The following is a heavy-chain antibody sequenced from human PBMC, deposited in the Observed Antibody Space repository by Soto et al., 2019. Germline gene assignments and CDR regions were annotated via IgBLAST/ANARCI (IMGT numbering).Heavy chain of an antibody. Sequence: ASVKVSCKASGYTFTSYYMHWVRQAPGHGLEWMGIINPSSGSTSYAQKFQGRVTMTRDTSTSTVYMELSSLRSEDTAVYYCARGGVRGVIIINNWFDPWGQGTLVTVSS. J-gene: IGHJ5*02. CDR3: ARGGVRGVIIINNWFDP. D-gene: IGHD3-10*01. CDR2: INPSSGST. CDR1: GYTFTSYY. V-gene: IGHV1-46*01.